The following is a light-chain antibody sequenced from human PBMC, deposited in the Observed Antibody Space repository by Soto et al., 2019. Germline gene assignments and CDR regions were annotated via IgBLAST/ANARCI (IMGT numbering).Light chain of an antibody. CDR2: GNS. CDR3: QSYDSSLSGYV. V-gene: IGLV1-40*01. CDR1: STNIGAGYD. J-gene: IGLJ1*01. Sequence: QPALTQPPSVSGPPGQRVTISCTGSSTNIGAGYDVHWYQQLPGTAPKLLIYGNSNRPSGVPDRFSGSKSGTSASLAVTGLQAEDEADYYCQSYDSSLSGYVFGTGTKVTVL.